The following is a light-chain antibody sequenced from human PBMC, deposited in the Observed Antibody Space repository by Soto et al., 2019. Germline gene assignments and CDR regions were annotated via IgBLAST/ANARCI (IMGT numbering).Light chain of an antibody. V-gene: IGKV1-39*01. CDR2: AAS. CDR1: ENVNGH. CDR3: QQSYATPRT. J-gene: IGKJ1*01. Sequence: IQMTQSPNTLSASVGDSVAVTCRASENVNGHLAWYHQKPGKAPELLIYAASSLQSGVPSRFSGSGSGTDFTLNISSLQPEDFATYYCQQSYATPRTFGQGTKVDTK.